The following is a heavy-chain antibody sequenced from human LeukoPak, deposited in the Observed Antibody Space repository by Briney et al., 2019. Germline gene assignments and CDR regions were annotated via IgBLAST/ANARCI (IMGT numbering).Heavy chain of an antibody. CDR1: GYTFTSYY. CDR2: INPSGGST. J-gene: IGHJ3*02. V-gene: IGHV1-46*01. D-gene: IGHD3-3*01. CDR3: ARLTYYDFWSGYYTGNDAFDI. Sequence: ASVKVSCKASGYTFTSYYMHWVRQAPGQGLEWMGIINPSGGSTSYAQKFQGRVTMTRDTSTSTVYMKLSSLRSEHTAVYYCARLTYYDFWSGYYTGNDAFDIWGQGTMVTVSS.